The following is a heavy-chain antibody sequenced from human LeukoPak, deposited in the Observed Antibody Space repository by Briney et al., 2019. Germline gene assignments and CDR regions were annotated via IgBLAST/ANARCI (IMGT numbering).Heavy chain of an antibody. J-gene: IGHJ3*02. CDR2: IYHSGST. CDR3: ARDGPRLGSFDI. CDR1: GYSISSGYY. V-gene: IGHV4-38-2*02. Sequence: SETLSLTCTVSGYSISSGYYWGWIRQPPGKGLEWIGSIYHSGSTYYNPSLKSRVTISVDTSKNQFSLKLSSVTAADTAVYYCARDGPRLGSFDIWGQGTMVTVSS. D-gene: IGHD3-16*01.